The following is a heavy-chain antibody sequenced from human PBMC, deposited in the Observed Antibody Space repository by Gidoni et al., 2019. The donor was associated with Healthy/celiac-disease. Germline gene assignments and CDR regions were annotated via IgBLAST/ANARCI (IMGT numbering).Heavy chain of an antibody. V-gene: IGHV5-51*01. Sequence: EVQLVQSGAGVKKPGEALKISWRGSGYSFTSYWIGWVRQMPGKGLEWMRVIYPGDSDTRYSTSFHGQVTISADKSISPAYLQWSILKAADTAMYYCARQMDIVVVIDAFDIWGQGTMVTVSS. CDR2: IYPGDSDT. J-gene: IGHJ3*02. D-gene: IGHD2-21*01. CDR3: ARQMDIVVVIDAFDI. CDR1: GYSFTSYW.